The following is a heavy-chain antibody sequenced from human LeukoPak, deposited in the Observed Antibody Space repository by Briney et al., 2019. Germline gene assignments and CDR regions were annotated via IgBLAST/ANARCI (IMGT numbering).Heavy chain of an antibody. CDR1: GFTFSSYW. Sequence: PGGSLRLSCAASGFTFSSYWMHWVRQAPGKGLVWVSRINSDGSSTSYADSVKGRFTISRDNSKNTLYLQMNSLRAEDTAVYYCALNRGSGWYFHYWGQGTLVTVSS. V-gene: IGHV3-74*01. CDR3: ALNRGSGWYFHY. CDR2: INSDGSST. D-gene: IGHD6-19*01. J-gene: IGHJ4*02.